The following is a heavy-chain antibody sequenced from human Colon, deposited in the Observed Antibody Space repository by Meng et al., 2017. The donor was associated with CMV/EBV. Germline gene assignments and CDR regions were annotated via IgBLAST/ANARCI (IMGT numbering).Heavy chain of an antibody. CDR1: GFTFGDYG. J-gene: IGHJ6*02. CDR3: AKDTAYYYGSGSRAYGMDV. V-gene: IGHV3-23*01. CDR2: ISGSGTST. D-gene: IGHD3-10*01. Sequence: GGSLRLSCTTSGFTFGDYGMHWVRQIPGKGLEWVSGISGSGTSTYYADSVKGRHTISRDNSKNTLYLQMNSLGAEDTGVYYCAKDTAYYYGSGSRAYGMDVWGQGTTVTVSS.